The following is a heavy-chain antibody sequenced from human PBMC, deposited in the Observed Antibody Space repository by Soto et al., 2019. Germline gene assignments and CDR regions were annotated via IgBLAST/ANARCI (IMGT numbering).Heavy chain of an antibody. Sequence: TGGSLRLSCVASGFNFGSSWMSWVRQAPGKGPEWVANIKEDGSRTNYVDSVKGRFTISRDNEKKSLYLQMNTLRAEDTAVYYCARVTHTEDPYYWGQGTLVTVSS. J-gene: IGHJ4*02. CDR1: GFNFGSSW. CDR3: ARVTHTEDPYY. CDR2: IKEDGSRT. V-gene: IGHV3-7*03.